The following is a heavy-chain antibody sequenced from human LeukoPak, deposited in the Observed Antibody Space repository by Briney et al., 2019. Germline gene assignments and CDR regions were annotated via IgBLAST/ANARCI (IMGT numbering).Heavy chain of an antibody. Sequence: GGSLRLSCTSSGFTVSSNYMSWVRQAPGKGLEWVSVIYSGGSTYYADSVKGRFTISRDNSKNTVYPQMNGLRAEDTAVYYCARAAGDRIGYFDLWGRGTLVTVSS. V-gene: IGHV3-53*01. CDR1: GFTVSSNY. D-gene: IGHD7-27*01. CDR2: IYSGGST. CDR3: ARAAGDRIGYFDL. J-gene: IGHJ2*01.